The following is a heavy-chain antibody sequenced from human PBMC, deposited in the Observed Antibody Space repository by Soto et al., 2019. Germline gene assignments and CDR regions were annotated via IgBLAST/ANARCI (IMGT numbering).Heavy chain of an antibody. CDR3: AKGQYYYDSSGYYYSF. CDR2: ISGSGGST. V-gene: IGHV3-23*01. Sequence: EVQLLESGGGLVQPGGSLRLSCAASGFTFSSYAMSWVRQAPAKGLEWVSAISGSGGSTYYADSVKGRFTISRDNSKNTLYLQMNSLRAEDTAVYYCAKGQYYYDSSGYYYSFWGQGTLVTVSS. CDR1: GFTFSSYA. J-gene: IGHJ4*02. D-gene: IGHD3-22*01.